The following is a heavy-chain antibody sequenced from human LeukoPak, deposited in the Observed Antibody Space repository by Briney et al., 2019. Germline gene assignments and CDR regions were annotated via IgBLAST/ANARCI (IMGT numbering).Heavy chain of an antibody. CDR1: GGTFSSYA. J-gene: IGHJ4*02. Sequence: ASVKVSCKASGGTFSSYAISWVRQAPGQGLEWMGRIIPILGIANYALKLQGRVTMTTDTSTSTAYMELMSLRFDDTAVYYCAKTKGDYYDGSGYYSYPDYWGQGTLVTVSS. CDR3: AKTKGDYYDGSGYYSYPDY. D-gene: IGHD3-22*01. CDR2: IIPILGIA. V-gene: IGHV1-69*04.